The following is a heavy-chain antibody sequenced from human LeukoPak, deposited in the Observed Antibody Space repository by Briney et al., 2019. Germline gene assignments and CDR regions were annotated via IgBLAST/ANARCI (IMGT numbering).Heavy chain of an antibody. J-gene: IGHJ6*03. Sequence: GGSLRLSCAASGFTFSSYAMTWVRQAPGKGLQWVSAVSGSGAHTYYADSVKGRFTISRDNAKNTLYLQMDSLRGEDTAVYYCARGLIGGYYYMDVWGKGTTVTISS. V-gene: IGHV3-23*01. D-gene: IGHD2/OR15-2a*01. CDR3: ARGLIGGYYYMDV. CDR2: VSGSGAHT. CDR1: GFTFSSYA.